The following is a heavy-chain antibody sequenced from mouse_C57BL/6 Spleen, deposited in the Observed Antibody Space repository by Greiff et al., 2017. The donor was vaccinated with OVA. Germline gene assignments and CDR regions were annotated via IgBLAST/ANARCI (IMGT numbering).Heavy chain of an antibody. V-gene: IGHV1-55*01. CDR1: GYTFTSYW. CDR3: ASNYGSSSDFDY. J-gene: IGHJ2*01. Sequence: QVQLQQPGAELVKPGASVKMSCKASGYTFTSYWITWVKQRPGQGLEWIGDIYPGSGSTNYNEKFKSKATLTVDKSSSTAYMQLSSLTSEDSAVYYCASNYGSSSDFDYWGQGTTLTVSS. CDR2: IYPGSGST. D-gene: IGHD1-1*01.